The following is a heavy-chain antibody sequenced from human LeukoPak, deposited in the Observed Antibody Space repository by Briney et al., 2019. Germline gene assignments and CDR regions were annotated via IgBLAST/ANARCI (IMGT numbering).Heavy chain of an antibody. D-gene: IGHD3-10*01. Sequence: QPGGSLRLSCAASGFPFSTHDMHWVRQAPDKGLQWVAVISSDGYRTDYPDSVRGRFTISRDNFKNTVDLQMISVTAEDTAMYFCAKGLGTGSVLARPLHYWGQGTLVTVSS. J-gene: IGHJ4*02. CDR3: AKGLGTGSVLARPLHY. V-gene: IGHV3-30*18. CDR2: ISSDGYRT. CDR1: GFPFSTHD.